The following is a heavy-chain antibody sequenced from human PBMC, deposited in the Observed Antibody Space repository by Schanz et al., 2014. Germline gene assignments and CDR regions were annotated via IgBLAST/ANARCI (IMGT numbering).Heavy chain of an antibody. CDR3: AKGMGYCSGGTCYDYYYYGLDV. CDR1: GFTVSSNH. V-gene: IGHV3-66*01. D-gene: IGHD2-15*01. Sequence: EGQLAESGGGLVQPGGSLRLSCAVSGFTVSSNHMSWVRQAPGKGLEWVSVIYSGIGAYYADSVKDRFTVSRDNSENTLYLQMNSLSADDTAVFYCAKGMGYCSGGTCYDYYYYGLDVWGQGTTVTVSS. J-gene: IGHJ6*02. CDR2: IYSGIGA.